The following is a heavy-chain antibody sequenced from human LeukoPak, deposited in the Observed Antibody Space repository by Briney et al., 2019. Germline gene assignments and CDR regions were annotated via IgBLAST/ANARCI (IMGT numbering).Heavy chain of an antibody. CDR1: GFNFGIYG. J-gene: IGHJ6*02. CDR2: MWDDGTNE. Sequence: GGSLRLSCTASGFNFGIYGMHWVRQAPGKGLEWVAVMWDDGTNEYYVESVKGRFTISRDNGKRTLYLQMNSLRVEDTAVYYCVRGTPSSSGWLYYGMDVWGQGTTVTVSS. CDR3: VRGTPSSSGWLYYGMDV. V-gene: IGHV3-33*01. D-gene: IGHD6-19*01.